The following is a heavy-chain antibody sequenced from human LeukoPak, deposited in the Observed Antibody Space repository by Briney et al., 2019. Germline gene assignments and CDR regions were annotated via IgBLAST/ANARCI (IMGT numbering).Heavy chain of an antibody. J-gene: IGHJ6*02. CDR2: IYHSGST. CDR1: GGSISSSNW. V-gene: IGHV4-4*02. CDR3: ARESVDTANYYYYYGMDV. D-gene: IGHD5-18*01. Sequence: SETLSLTCAVSGGSISSSNWWSWVRQPQGKGLEWLGEIYHSGSTNYNPSLKSRVTISVDKSKNQFSLKLSSVTAADTAVYYCARESVDTANYYYYYGMDVWGQGTTVTVSS.